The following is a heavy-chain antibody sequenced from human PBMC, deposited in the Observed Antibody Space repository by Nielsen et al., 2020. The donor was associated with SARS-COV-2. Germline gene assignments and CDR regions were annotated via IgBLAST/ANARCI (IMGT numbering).Heavy chain of an antibody. J-gene: IGHJ4*02. D-gene: IGHD5-18*01. Sequence: GESLKISCAASGFTVSSNYMSWVRQAPGKGLEWVSVIYSGGSTYYADSVKGRFTISRDNSKNTLYLQMNSLRAEDTAVYYCARDMFYGYSYGYGSDGFDYWGQGTLVTVSS. CDR3: ARDMFYGYSYGYGSDGFDY. V-gene: IGHV3-53*01. CDR2: IYSGGST. CDR1: GFTVSSNY.